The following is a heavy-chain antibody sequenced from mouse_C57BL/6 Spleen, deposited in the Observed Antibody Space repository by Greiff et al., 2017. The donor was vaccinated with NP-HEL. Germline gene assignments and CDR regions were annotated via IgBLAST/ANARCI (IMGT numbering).Heavy chain of an antibody. CDR3: ARHEGYSNYVGTYAMDD. V-gene: IGHV1-62-2*01. CDR2: FYPGSGSI. J-gene: IGHJ4*01. CDR1: GYTFTEYT. Sequence: QVQLQQSGAELVKPGASVKLSCKASGYTFTEYTIHWVKQRSGQGLEWIGWFYPGSGSIKYNEKFKDKATLTADKSSSTVYMELSRLTSEDSAVYFCARHEGYSNYVGTYAMDDWGQGTSVTVSS. D-gene: IGHD2-5*01.